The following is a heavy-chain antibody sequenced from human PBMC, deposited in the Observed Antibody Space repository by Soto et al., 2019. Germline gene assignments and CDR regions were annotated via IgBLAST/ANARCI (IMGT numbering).Heavy chain of an antibody. CDR1: GFTFSSYG. V-gene: IGHV3-30*18. CDR2: ISYDGSNK. D-gene: IGHD3-22*01. J-gene: IGHJ5*02. Sequence: QVQLVESGGGVVQPGRSLRLSCAASGFTFSSYGMHWVRQAPGKGLEWVAVISYDGSNKYYADSVKGRFTVSRDNSKNTLYLQMNSLRADDTAVYYCPKDGEYYYDSSGYPEPGPPWGQGTLVTVSS. CDR3: PKDGEYYYDSSGYPEPGPP.